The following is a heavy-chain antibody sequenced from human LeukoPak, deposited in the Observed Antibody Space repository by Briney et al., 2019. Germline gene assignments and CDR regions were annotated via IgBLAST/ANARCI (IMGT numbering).Heavy chain of an antibody. J-gene: IGHJ4*02. D-gene: IGHD6-19*01. Sequence: ESLKISCKGSGYSFTSYWIGWVRQMPGKGLEWMGIIYPGDSDTRYSPSFQGQVTISADKSISTAYLQWSSLKASDTAMYYCARGLMEAVAGTPFDYWGQGTLVIVSS. V-gene: IGHV5-51*01. CDR2: IYPGDSDT. CDR1: GYSFTSYW. CDR3: ARGLMEAVAGTPFDY.